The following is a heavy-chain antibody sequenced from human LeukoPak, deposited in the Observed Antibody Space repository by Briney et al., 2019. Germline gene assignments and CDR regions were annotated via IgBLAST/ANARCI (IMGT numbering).Heavy chain of an antibody. D-gene: IGHD2/OR15-2a*01. J-gene: IGHJ4*02. V-gene: IGHV3-11*01. CDR3: AREVRLLSY. Sequence: PGGSLRLSCAASGFIFSDYYMSWIRQAPGKGLEWISYISNSGSTIYYADSVKGRLTLSRDNAKNSLYLQMNSLRAEDTAVYYCAREVRLLSYWGQGTLVTVSS. CDR1: GFIFSDYY. CDR2: ISNSGSTI.